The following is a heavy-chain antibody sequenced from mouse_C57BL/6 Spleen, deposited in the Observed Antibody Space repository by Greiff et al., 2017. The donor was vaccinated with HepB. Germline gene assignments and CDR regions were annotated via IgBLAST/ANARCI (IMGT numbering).Heavy chain of an antibody. CDR3: ARIKTMIATYFDY. D-gene: IGHD1-1*01. CDR1: GYTFTSYW. Sequence: QVQLQQPGAELVKSGASVMMSCKASGYTFTSYWMHWVKQSLGQGLEWFAETNPTNGRTYYTEKFKSKATLTVDKSSSTAYMLLSGPTFEDSAVYYCARIKTMIATYFDYWGQDTTITVSS. J-gene: IGHJ2*01. CDR2: TNPTNGRT. V-gene: IGHV1S81*02.